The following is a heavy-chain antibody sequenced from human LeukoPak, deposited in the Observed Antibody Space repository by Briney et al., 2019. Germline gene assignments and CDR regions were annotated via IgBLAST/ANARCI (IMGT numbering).Heavy chain of an antibody. D-gene: IGHD2-2*01. CDR2: VHYTGST. Sequence: PSETLSLTCTFSGGSITTYYWSWIRQPPGQRLEWIGYVHYTGSTNYNPSLKSRVTISIDTSKNQFSLQLTSVTAADTAVHYCASASNSYYFDFWGQGTLVTVSS. CDR1: GGSITTYY. V-gene: IGHV4-59*01. CDR3: ASASNSYYFDF. J-gene: IGHJ4*02.